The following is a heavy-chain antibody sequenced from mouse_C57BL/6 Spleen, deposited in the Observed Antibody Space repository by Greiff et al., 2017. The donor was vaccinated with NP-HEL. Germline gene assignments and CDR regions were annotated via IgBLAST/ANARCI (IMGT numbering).Heavy chain of an antibody. Sequence: QVQLQQSGPELVKPGASVKISCKASGYAFSSSWMNWVKQRPGKGLEWIGRIYPGDGDTNYNGKFKGKATLTADKSSSTAYMQLSSLTSEDSAVYFCANYYGSSRDWYFDVWGTGTTVTVSS. J-gene: IGHJ1*03. CDR2: IYPGDGDT. D-gene: IGHD1-1*01. CDR3: ANYYGSSRDWYFDV. V-gene: IGHV1-82*01. CDR1: GYAFSSSW.